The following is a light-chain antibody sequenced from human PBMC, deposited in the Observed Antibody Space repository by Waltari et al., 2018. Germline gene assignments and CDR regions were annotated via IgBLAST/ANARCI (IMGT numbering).Light chain of an antibody. CDR1: QSLLHYNGFKY. CDR2: LGS. J-gene: IGKJ4*01. V-gene: IGKV2-28*01. Sequence: DIVMTQSPLSLPVTPGEPASISCRSSQSLLHYNGFKYLDWYLQKPGQSPQLLIYLGSNRASGVPDRFSGSGSGTDFTLKISRVEAEDVGVYYCMQSLQTPLTFGGGTKVEIK. CDR3: MQSLQTPLT.